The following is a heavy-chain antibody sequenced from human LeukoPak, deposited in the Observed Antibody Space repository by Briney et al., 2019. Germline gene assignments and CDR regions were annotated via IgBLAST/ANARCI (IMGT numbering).Heavy chain of an antibody. D-gene: IGHD6-19*01. CDR2: ISGSGGGT. CDR3: AKERSGTSVAGTNFDS. V-gene: IGHV3-23*01. Sequence: GGSLRLSCAASGFTFSSYAMSWVRQAPGKGLEWVSTISGSGGGTYYADSVKGRFTISRDNSKNTLYLQMNRLRGKPTAIYPGAKERSGTSVAGTNFDSWGQGTLVTVSS. CDR1: GFTFSSYA. J-gene: IGHJ4*02.